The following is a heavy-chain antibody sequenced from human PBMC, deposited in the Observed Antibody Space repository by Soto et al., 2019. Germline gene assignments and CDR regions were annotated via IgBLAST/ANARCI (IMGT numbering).Heavy chain of an antibody. CDR2: IYHTGTT. J-gene: IGHJ5*02. D-gene: IGHD2-15*01. CDR1: GWSFSGYY. CDR3: TTLPPRIVVKVTEIPT. V-gene: IGHV4-34*03. Sequence: SETLSLTCAFYGWSFSGYYWSWIRQPPGKRLEWIGQIYHTGTTNYNPSLESRVAMSVDKSNNEFSLKLTSVSAADTAVYYCTTLPPRIVVKVTEIPTWGRGTLVTVSS.